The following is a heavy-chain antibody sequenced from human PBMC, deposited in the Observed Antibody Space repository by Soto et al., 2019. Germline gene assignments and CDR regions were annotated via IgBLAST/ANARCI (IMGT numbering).Heavy chain of an antibody. V-gene: IGHV3-11*06. CDR2: ISSSSSYT. Sequence: GGSLRLSCAASGFTFSDYYMSWIRQAPGKGLEWVSYISSSSSYTNYADSVKGRFTISRDNAKNSLYLQMNSLRAEDTAVYYCESPSRRNSGYFQHWGQGTLVTVSS. CDR3: ESPSRRNSGYFQH. J-gene: IGHJ1*01. CDR1: GFTFSDYY. D-gene: IGHD1-7*01.